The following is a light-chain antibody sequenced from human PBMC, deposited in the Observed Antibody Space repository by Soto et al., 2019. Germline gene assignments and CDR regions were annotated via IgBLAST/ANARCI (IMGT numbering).Light chain of an antibody. CDR2: YAS. J-gene: IGKJ1*01. CDR1: QTISSY. CDR3: LEYESHLRT. V-gene: IGKV1-17*01. Sequence: DILMTQSPSSLSASVGDRITITCRASQTISSYLAWYQQKSGKAPQLLIYYASTLESGVPSRFSGSGFGTEFSLTISSLQPEDFATYYCLEYESHLRTFGPGTKVEIK.